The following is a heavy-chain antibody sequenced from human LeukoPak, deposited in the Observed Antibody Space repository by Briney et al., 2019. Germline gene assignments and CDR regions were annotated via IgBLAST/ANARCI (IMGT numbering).Heavy chain of an antibody. J-gene: IGHJ6*02. D-gene: IGHD2-8*02. CDR2: INHSGST. CDR1: GGSFSGYY. V-gene: IGHV4-34*01. CDR3: ARVWSLSAKYYYYYYGMDV. Sequence: SETLSLTCAVYGGSFSGYYWSWIRQPPGKGLEWIGEINHSGSTNYNPSLKSRVTISVDTSKNQFSLKLSSVTAADTAVYYCARVWSLSAKYYYYYYGMDVWGQGTTVTVSS.